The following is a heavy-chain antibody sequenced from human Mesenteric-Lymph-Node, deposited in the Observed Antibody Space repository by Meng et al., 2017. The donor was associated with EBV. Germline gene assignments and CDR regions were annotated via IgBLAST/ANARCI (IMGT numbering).Heavy chain of an antibody. J-gene: IGHJ4*02. CDR3: ARSGGYGTPLDY. CDR1: GLSLSTYGLT. V-gene: IGHV2-5*02. Sequence: QILLKASCPSLGQPTTTLTLHLTFSGLSLSTYGLTGNWIRQPPGGALEWLALVYWDDDKGYSPSLRSRLTITRDTSKNQVVLTMTNMDPVDTGTYFCARSGGYGTPLDYWGQGTLVTVSS. D-gene: IGHD6-25*01. CDR2: VYWDDDK.